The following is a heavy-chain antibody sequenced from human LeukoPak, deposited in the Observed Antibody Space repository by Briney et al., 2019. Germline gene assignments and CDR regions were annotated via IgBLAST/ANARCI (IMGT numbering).Heavy chain of an antibody. D-gene: IGHD4-17*01. CDR2: ISGSGGGT. J-gene: IGHJ4*02. V-gene: IGHV3-23*01. CDR3: AKGGVYGDYYFDY. CDR1: GFPFSSYA. Sequence: PGGSLRLSCAASGFPFSSYAMSWVRQAPGKGLEWVSVISGSGGGTYYADSVKGRFTISGGNSKNTVYLQMNSLRAEDTALYYCAKGGVYGDYYFDYWGQGTLVTVSS.